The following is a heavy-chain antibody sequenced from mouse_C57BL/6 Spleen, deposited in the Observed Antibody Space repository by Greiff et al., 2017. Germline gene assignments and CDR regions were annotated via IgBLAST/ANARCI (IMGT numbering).Heavy chain of an antibody. CDR2: IDPETGGT. Sequence: QVQLQQSGAELVRPGASVTLSCEASGYTFTDYEMHWVKQTPVHGLEWIGAIDPETGGTGYNQKFKGKAILTADKSSSTAYMELRSLTSEDSAVYYYTRNAMDYWGQGTSVTVSS. CDR1: GYTFTDYE. V-gene: IGHV1-15*01. CDR3: TRNAMDY. J-gene: IGHJ4*01.